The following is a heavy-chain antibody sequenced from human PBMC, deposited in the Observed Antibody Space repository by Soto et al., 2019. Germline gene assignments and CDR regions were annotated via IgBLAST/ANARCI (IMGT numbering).Heavy chain of an antibody. CDR2: IYYSGST. Sequence: QVQLQESGPGLVKPSETLSLTCTVSGGSISSYYWSWIRQPPGKGLEWTGYIYYSGSTNYNPSLKSRVTISVDTSKNQFSLKLSSVTAADTAVYYCARRTPYHYWYFDLWGRGTLVTVSS. CDR1: GGSISSYY. J-gene: IGHJ2*01. D-gene: IGHD2-2*01. V-gene: IGHV4-59*08. CDR3: ARRTPYHYWYFDL.